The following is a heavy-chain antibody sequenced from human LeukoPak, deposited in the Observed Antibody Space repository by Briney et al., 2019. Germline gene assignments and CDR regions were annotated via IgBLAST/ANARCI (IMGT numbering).Heavy chain of an antibody. CDR1: GITFTSNW. Sequence: PGGSLRLSCAASGITFTSNWHWVRQAPGKGLVWVSHIRSDGSSTTYADSVKGRFTISRDSAKNTLYLQVNSLRVEDTAVYYCAPIGAGYWGQGTLVTVSS. CDR3: APIGAGY. CDR2: IRSDGSST. V-gene: IGHV3-74*03. J-gene: IGHJ4*02. D-gene: IGHD4/OR15-4a*01.